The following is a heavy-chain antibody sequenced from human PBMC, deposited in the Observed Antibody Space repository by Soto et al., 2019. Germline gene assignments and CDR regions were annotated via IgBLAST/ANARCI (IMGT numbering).Heavy chain of an antibody. J-gene: IGHJ4*02. V-gene: IGHV3-30*18. D-gene: IGHD2-15*01. Sequence: GGSLRLSCAASGFTFSNYDMHWVRQAPGKGLEWVAVISYDGSNKYYADSVRGRFTISRDNSKNTLYLQMNSLRADDTAVYYCAKAATTYYCSGGYCYNYYFDSWGQGTLVTVSS. CDR2: ISYDGSNK. CDR3: AKAATTYYCSGGYCYNYYFDS. CDR1: GFTFSNYD.